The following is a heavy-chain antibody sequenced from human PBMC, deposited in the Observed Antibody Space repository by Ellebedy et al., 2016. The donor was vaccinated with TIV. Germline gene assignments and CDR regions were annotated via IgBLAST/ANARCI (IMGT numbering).Heavy chain of an antibody. CDR1: GGTFSSYA. J-gene: IGHJ4*02. D-gene: IGHD3-9*01. CDR3: AREGTYDILTGYHLPHYYFDY. Sequence: AASVKVSCKASGGTFSSYAISWVRQAPGQGLEWMGRIIPILGIANYAQKFQGRVTITADKSTSTAYMELSSLRSEDTTVYYCAREGTYDILTGYHLPHYYFDYWGQGTLVTVSS. V-gene: IGHV1-69*04. CDR2: IIPILGIA.